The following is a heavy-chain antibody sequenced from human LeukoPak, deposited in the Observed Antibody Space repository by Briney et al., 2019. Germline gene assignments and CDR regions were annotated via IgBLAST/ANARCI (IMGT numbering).Heavy chain of an antibody. CDR3: TPDRGYSDMNV. CDR1: GGSISSSSYY. CDR2: IYHSGST. J-gene: IGHJ6*03. V-gene: IGHV4-39*07. Sequence: KPSETLPLTCTVSGGSISSSSYYWGWIRQPPGKGLEWIGSIYHSGSTYYNPSLKSRVTISVDTPKNQFSLEVTSVTAADTAVYFCTPDRGYSDMNVWSKGSTVTISS. D-gene: IGHD5-12*01.